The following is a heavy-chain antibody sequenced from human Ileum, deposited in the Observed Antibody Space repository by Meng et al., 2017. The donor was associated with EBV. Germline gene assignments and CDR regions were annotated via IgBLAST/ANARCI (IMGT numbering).Heavy chain of an antibody. D-gene: IGHD6-19*01. V-gene: IGHV7-4-1*02. CDR2: INSNTGNS. CDR1: GYTFRSHA. Sequence: QVQLVQAGAEVKKPGSSVKVSCKASGYTFRSHAMSWVRQAPGQGLEWMGWINSNTGNSTYAQGFTGRFVFSLDTSVSTAYLHINSLKTEDTAVYYCAREVGQGWYYFDYWGQGTLVTVSS. CDR3: AREVGQGWYYFDY. J-gene: IGHJ4*02.